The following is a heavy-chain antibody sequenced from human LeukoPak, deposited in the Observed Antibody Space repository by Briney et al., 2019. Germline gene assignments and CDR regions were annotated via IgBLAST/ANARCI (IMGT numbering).Heavy chain of an antibody. Sequence: GGSLRLSCAASGFTFSSYAMIWVRQAPGKGLEWVSTIIESGGSTYHADSVKGRFTISRDNSKNTLYLQMNSLRAEDTAVYYCAEDRKWELQTSRFDYWGQGTLVTVSS. J-gene: IGHJ4*02. V-gene: IGHV3-23*01. CDR3: AEDRKWELQTSRFDY. CDR2: IIESGGST. CDR1: GFTFSSYA. D-gene: IGHD1-26*01.